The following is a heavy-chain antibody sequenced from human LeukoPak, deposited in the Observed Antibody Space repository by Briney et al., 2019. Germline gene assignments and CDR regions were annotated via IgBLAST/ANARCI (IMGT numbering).Heavy chain of an antibody. D-gene: IGHD3-10*01. CDR1: GFTFSNYA. V-gene: IGHV3-64D*06. Sequence: GGSLRLSCSASGFTFSNYAMHWVRQAPGKGLEYVSSISSNGGSTYYADSVKGRFTISRDNSKNTLFLQMSSLRAEDTAVYYCVSPSYGSGSYELDYWGQGTLVTVSS. CDR3: VSPSYGSGSYELDY. J-gene: IGHJ4*01. CDR2: ISSNGGST.